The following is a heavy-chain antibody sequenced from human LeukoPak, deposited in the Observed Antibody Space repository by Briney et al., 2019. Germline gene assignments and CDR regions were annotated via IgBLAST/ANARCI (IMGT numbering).Heavy chain of an antibody. CDR3: ARDLALGYRGAFDI. Sequence: TSETLSLTCAVSGGSISSSNWWSWVRQPPGKGLEWIGEIYHSGSTNYNPSLKGRVTISVDKSKNQFSLKLSSVTAADTAVYYCARDLALGYRGAFDIWGQGTMVTVSS. J-gene: IGHJ3*02. CDR2: IYHSGST. D-gene: IGHD5-18*01. CDR1: GGSISSSNW. V-gene: IGHV4-4*02.